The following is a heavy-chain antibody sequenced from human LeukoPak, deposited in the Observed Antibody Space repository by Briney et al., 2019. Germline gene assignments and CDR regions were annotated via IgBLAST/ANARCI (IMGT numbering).Heavy chain of an antibody. D-gene: IGHD1-26*01. V-gene: IGHV6-1*01. Sequence: SQTLSLTCAISGDSVSSNSDAWNWIRQSPSRGLEWLGRTYYRSKWYYDYAVAVKSRISINPDTSKNQFSLQLSSVTPEDAAVYYCARDPVGGSTIFDYWGQGTLVTVSS. CDR2: TYYRSKWYY. J-gene: IGHJ4*02. CDR3: ARDPVGGSTIFDY. CDR1: GDSVSSNSDA.